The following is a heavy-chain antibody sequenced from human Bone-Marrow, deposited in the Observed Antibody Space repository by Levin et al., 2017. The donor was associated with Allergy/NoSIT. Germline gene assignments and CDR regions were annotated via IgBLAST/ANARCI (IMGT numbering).Heavy chain of an antibody. CDR1: GFTFGKYA. CDR2: INKDGGGT. J-gene: IGHJ4*02. CDR3: SRWDDGGCYLDT. Sequence: GESLKISCAASGFTFGKYAMHWARQAPGKGLEYISSINKDGGGTFYAPSVNGRFTISRDNSKNTLYLEMGKLRGEDTAIYFCSRWDDGGCYLDTWGQGTLVTVSS. D-gene: IGHD4/OR15-4a*01. V-gene: IGHV3-64*01.